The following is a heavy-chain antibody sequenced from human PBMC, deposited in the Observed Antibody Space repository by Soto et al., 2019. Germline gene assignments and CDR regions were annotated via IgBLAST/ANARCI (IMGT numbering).Heavy chain of an antibody. CDR3: AREMAPYSGDVDYFGMED. V-gene: IGHV3-21*01. D-gene: IGHD5-12*01. J-gene: IGHJ6*02. CDR1: GFTFSSYS. Sequence: PGGSLRLSCAASGFTFSSYSMNWVRQAPGKVLELVSSISSSSSYIYYADSVKGRFTISRDNDKNSLYLQMNSLRAEDTAVYYCAREMAPYSGDVDYFGMEDWGQGTTDPDSS. CDR2: ISSSSSYI.